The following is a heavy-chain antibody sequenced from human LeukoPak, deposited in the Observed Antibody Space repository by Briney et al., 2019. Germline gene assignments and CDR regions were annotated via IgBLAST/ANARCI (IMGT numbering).Heavy chain of an antibody. CDR3: VSNSSSSLWFDP. V-gene: IGHV4-39*02. Sequence: SETLSLTCTVSGGSISSYTNYWGWIRQPPGKGLEWIATVYYTGGTYYNPSLKSRVTISIDTSRNHFSLKLTSVIAADTAMYYCVSNSSSSLWFDPWGQGTLVTVSS. D-gene: IGHD6-6*01. CDR1: GGSISSYTNY. CDR2: VYYTGGT. J-gene: IGHJ5*02.